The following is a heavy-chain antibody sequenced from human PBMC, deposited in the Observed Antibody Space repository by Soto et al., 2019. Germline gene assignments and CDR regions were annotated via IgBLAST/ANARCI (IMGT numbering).Heavy chain of an antibody. CDR2: IKQDGSEK. D-gene: IGHD6-13*01. CDR3: ARVQSSKLSPFDY. CDR1: GFTFSSYW. J-gene: IGHJ4*02. Sequence: GGSLRLSCAASGFTFSSYWMSWVRQAPGKGLEWVANIKQDGSEKYYVDSVKGRFTISRDNAKNSLYLQMNSLRAEDTAVYYCARVQSSKLSPFDYWGQGTLVTVS. V-gene: IGHV3-7*01.